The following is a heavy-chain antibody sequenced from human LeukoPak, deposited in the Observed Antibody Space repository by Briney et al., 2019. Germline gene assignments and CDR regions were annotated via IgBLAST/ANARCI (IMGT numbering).Heavy chain of an antibody. CDR1: GLTFSDFW. V-gene: IGHV3-74*01. Sequence: GGSLRLSCAASGLTFSDFWMHWVRQPPGKGLVWVALVKGDGRTTIYADSVKGRFTISRDNAKNTLYLQMNSLRADDSGVYYCATGPQYGYDFWGQGGLVNV. CDR2: VKGDGRTT. J-gene: IGHJ4*02. CDR3: ATGPQYGYDF. D-gene: IGHD1-1*01.